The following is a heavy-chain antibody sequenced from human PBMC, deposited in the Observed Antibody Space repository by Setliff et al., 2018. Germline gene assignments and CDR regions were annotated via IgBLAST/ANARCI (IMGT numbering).Heavy chain of an antibody. J-gene: IGHJ3*02. Sequence: SETLSLTCSLSGVTIGGNNYYYWAWIRQPPGKGLEWIGTISYSGGVFYNPSLKRRVNMSADSSKNNLSLRLKYVTAADTAVYYCAREDWNGNAFDIWGPGTMVTVSS. V-gene: IGHV4-39*07. CDR1: GVTIGGNNYYY. CDR3: AREDWNGNAFDI. CDR2: ISYSGGV. D-gene: IGHD1-1*01.